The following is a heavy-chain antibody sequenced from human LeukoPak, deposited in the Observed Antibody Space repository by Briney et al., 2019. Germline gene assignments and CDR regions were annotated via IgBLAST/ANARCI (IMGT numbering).Heavy chain of an antibody. J-gene: IGHJ4*02. D-gene: IGHD3-9*01. CDR3: ATHVFSEIRYFDWSTNE. CDR2: INQDGSEE. V-gene: IGHV3-7*01. Sequence: PGGSLRLSCAASGFTFSSHWMSWVRQAPGKGLEWVANINQDGSEEYYVDSVKGRFTISRDNAKKSLYLQMNSLRAEDTAVYYCATHVFSEIRYFDWSTNEWGQGTLVTVSS. CDR1: GFTFSSHW.